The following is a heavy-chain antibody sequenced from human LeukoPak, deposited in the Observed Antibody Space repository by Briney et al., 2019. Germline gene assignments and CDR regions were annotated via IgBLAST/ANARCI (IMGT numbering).Heavy chain of an antibody. CDR1: GGSISSSSYY. D-gene: IGHD3-3*01. CDR2: IYYSGST. CDR3: AVRNRFLEWLHYFDY. J-gene: IGHJ4*02. V-gene: IGHV4-39*01. Sequence: PSETLSPTCTVSGGSISSSSYYWGWIRQPPGKGLEWIGSIYYSGSTYYNPSLKSRVTISVDTSKNQFSLKLSSVTAADTAVYYCAVRNRFLEWLHYFDYWGQGTLVTVSS.